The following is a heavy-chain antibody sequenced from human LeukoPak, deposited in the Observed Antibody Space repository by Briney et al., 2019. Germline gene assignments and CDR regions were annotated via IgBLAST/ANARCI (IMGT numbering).Heavy chain of an antibody. CDR1: GFTFSSYA. Sequence: GGSLRLSCAASGFTFSSYAMSWVRQAPGKGLEWVSGISGSAGSTNYADSVKGRFTISRDYSENTLYLQMNSLRAEDTAIYYCAKGRVVSITLCFADWGQGTLVTVSS. CDR3: AKGRVVSITLCFAD. J-gene: IGHJ4*02. CDR2: ISGSAGST. V-gene: IGHV3-23*01. D-gene: IGHD5-12*01.